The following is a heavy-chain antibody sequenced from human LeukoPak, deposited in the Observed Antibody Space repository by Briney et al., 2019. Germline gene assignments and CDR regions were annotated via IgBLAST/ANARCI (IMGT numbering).Heavy chain of an antibody. V-gene: IGHV3-74*01. Sequence: GGSLRLSCAASGYTFSRYWMHWVRQGPGKGLVWVLRINEAGSSTSYAESVRGRFTISRDNAKNTLYLQMNSLRAEDAAVYYCTTDTFGARDSWGQGTLVTVSS. J-gene: IGHJ4*02. CDR1: GYTFSRYW. D-gene: IGHD3-10*01. CDR3: TTDTFGARDS. CDR2: INEAGSST.